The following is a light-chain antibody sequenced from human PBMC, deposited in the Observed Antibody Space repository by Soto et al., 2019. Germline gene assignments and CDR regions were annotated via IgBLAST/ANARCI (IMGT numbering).Light chain of an antibody. CDR3: QQYGSSPPIT. V-gene: IGKV3-20*01. Sequence: EIVLTQSPGTLSLSPGERATLSCRASQSVSSSYLAWYQQKPGQAPRLLIYGASSRATGIPDRFSGSGSGTDFTLTISQLDPEDFAVYYCQQYGSSPPITFGQGTRLEIK. CDR1: QSVSSSY. J-gene: IGKJ5*01. CDR2: GAS.